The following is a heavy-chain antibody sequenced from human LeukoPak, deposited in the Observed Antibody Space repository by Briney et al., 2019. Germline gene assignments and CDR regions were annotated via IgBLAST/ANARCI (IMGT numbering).Heavy chain of an antibody. CDR2: ISAYNGNT. Sequence: EASVKVSCKASGYTFTSYGISWVRQAPGQGLEWMGWISAYNGNTNYAQKLQGRVTMTTDTSTSTAYMELRSLRSDDTAVYYWARDHGVRGVMGPYGMDVWGQGTTVTVSS. D-gene: IGHD3-10*01. CDR1: GYTFTSYG. J-gene: IGHJ6*02. CDR3: ARDHGVRGVMGPYGMDV. V-gene: IGHV1-18*01.